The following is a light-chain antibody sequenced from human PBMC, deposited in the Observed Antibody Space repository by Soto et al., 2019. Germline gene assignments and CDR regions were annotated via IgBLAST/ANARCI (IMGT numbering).Light chain of an antibody. CDR1: QSVSSS. Sequence: IVLTQSPVTLSLSPGERATLSCRASQSVSSSLAWFQQKPGQAPRLLIYDASNRATGIPARFSGSGSGTDFTLTISSLEPEDFAVYYCQVYGSSPKTFGQGTKVDIK. CDR2: DAS. J-gene: IGKJ1*01. V-gene: IGKV3-11*01. CDR3: QVYGSSPKT.